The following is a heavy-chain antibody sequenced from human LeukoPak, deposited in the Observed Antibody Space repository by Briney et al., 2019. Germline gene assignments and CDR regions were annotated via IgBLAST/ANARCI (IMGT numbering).Heavy chain of an antibody. Sequence: ASVKVSCKASGYTFTGYYMHWVRQAPGQGLEWMGWINPNSGGTNYAQKFQGRVTMTRDTSISTAYMELSRLRSDDTAVYYCARRYYYDSSGYPYAAFDIWGQGTMVTVSS. CDR2: INPNSGGT. CDR3: ARRYYYDSSGYPYAAFDI. J-gene: IGHJ3*02. D-gene: IGHD3-22*01. V-gene: IGHV1-2*02. CDR1: GYTFTGYY.